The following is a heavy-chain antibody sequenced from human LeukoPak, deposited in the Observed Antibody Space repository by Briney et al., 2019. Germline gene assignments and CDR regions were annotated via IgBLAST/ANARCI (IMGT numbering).Heavy chain of an antibody. D-gene: IGHD5-12*01. CDR1: GYTFTGYY. CDR3: ARAVGRGYETNFDY. V-gene: IGHV1-2*02. CDR2: INPNSGGT. J-gene: IGHJ4*02. Sequence: ASVKVSCKASGYTFTGYYMHWVRQAPGQGLEWMGWINPNSGGTNYAQKFQGRVTMTRDTSISTAYMELSRLRSDDTAVYYCARAVGRGYETNFDYWGQGTLVTVSS.